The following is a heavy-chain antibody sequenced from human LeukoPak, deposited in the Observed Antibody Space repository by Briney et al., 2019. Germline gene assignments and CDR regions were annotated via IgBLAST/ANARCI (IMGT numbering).Heavy chain of an antibody. CDR2: IDNDGSST. D-gene: IGHD3-16*01. CDR3: ARGRLGYYFDY. J-gene: IGHJ4*02. V-gene: IGHV3-74*01. Sequence: GGSLRLSCAASGFTFSSYWMHWVRRAPGKGLVWVSRIDNDGSSTSSADSVKGRFTMSRDNAKNTLYLQMNSLRAEDTAVYYCARGRLGYYFDYWGQGTLVTVSS. CDR1: GFTFSSYW.